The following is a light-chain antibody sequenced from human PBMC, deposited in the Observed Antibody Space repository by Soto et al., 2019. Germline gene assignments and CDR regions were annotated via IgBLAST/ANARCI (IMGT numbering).Light chain of an antibody. J-gene: IGKJ1*01. CDR1: QSVNSN. Sequence: EIVMTPSPATLSVSPGERATLSCRASQSVNSNLAWYQQKPGQAPRLLIYGASTRATGIPARFSGSGSGTEFTLTISSLQSEDFAVYYCQQYNNWPQTFGQGTKVDIK. V-gene: IGKV3-15*01. CDR3: QQYNNWPQT. CDR2: GAS.